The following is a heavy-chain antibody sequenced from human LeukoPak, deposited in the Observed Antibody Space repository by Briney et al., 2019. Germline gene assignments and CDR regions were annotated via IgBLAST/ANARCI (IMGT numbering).Heavy chain of an antibody. Sequence: PGGSLRLSCAGSGFTFSAYAMHWVRQAPGKGLEWVAVLSYDGSNKYYADFVKGRLTISRDNSQNTLFLQMNSLRAEDTALYYCATDDDRSGYYPEYWGQGTLVTVSS. CDR2: LSYDGSNK. D-gene: IGHD3-22*01. V-gene: IGHV3-30*04. CDR3: ATDDDRSGYYPEY. J-gene: IGHJ4*02. CDR1: GFTFSAYA.